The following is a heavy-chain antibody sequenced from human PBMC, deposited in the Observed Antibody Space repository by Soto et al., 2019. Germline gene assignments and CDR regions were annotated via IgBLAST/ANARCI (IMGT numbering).Heavy chain of an antibody. Sequence: SVKVSCKASGGTFSSYAISWVRQAPGQGLEWMGGITPIFGTANYAQKFQGRVTITADKSTSTAYMELSSLRSEDTAVYYCARKWERHAFDIWGQGTMVTVSS. CDR3: ARKWERHAFDI. CDR1: GGTFSSYA. J-gene: IGHJ3*02. D-gene: IGHD1-26*01. CDR2: ITPIFGTA. V-gene: IGHV1-69*06.